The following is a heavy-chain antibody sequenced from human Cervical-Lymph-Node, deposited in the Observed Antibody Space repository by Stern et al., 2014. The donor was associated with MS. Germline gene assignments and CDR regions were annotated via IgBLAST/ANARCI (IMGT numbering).Heavy chain of an antibody. V-gene: IGHV1-3*01. D-gene: IGHD3-10*01. CDR1: GYSFTSYE. CDR2: ISAANGDT. J-gene: IGHJ3*01. Sequence: QDQLVQSGAEVKTPGASVKVSCKASGYSFTSYEMNWVRQAPGQRPEWMGRISAANGDTKYSQKFQGRVNITSDTSANTLYMELSSLKTEDTAVYYCARDLSGFDAFDVWGQGTVVTVSS. CDR3: ARDLSGFDAFDV.